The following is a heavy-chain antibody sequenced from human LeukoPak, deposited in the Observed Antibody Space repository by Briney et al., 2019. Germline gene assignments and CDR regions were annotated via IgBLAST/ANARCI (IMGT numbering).Heavy chain of an antibody. D-gene: IGHD4-17*01. CDR2: ISSSGSTI. CDR1: GFTFSDYY. J-gene: IGHJ5*02. V-gene: IGHV3-11*01. Sequence: GGSLRLSCAASGFTFSDYYMSWIRQAPGKGLEWVSYISSSGSTIYYADSVKGRFTISRDNAKNSLYLQMNSLRAEDTAVYYCARDLSTVTLNWFDPWGQGTLVTVSS. CDR3: ARDLSTVTLNWFDP.